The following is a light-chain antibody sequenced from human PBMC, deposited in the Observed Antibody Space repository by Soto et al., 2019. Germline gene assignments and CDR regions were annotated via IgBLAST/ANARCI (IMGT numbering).Light chain of an antibody. J-gene: IGKJ1*01. V-gene: IGKV3-11*01. Sequence: EVVFTQSPATLSLSPGERATLSCRASENVRTFVDWYQQKPGQAPRLLIHGASNRATGIPARFSGSGSGTDFTLTISNLXPEDFAVYYCQQHSHWPPWTFGQGTKVDIK. CDR3: QQHSHWPPWT. CDR1: ENVRTF. CDR2: GAS.